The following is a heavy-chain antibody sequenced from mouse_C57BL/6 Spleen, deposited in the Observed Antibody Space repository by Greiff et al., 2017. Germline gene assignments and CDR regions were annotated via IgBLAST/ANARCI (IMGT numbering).Heavy chain of an antibody. J-gene: IGHJ3*01. Sequence: VQLKESGGDLVKPGGSLKLSCAASGFTFSSYGMSWVRQTPDKRLEWVATISSGGSYTYYPDNVKGRFTVSRDNAKYTLYLQMSCLESEDTAMYSCARQGESFAYWGQGTLVTVSA. CDR1: GFTFSSYG. V-gene: IGHV5-6*01. CDR3: ARQGESFAY. CDR2: ISSGGSYT.